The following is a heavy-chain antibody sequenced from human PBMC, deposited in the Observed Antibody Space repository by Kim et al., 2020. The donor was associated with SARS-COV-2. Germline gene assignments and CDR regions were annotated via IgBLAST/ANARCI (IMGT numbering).Heavy chain of an antibody. CDR1: GFTFDDYT. Sequence: GGSLRLSCAASGFTFDDYTMHWVRQAPGKGLEWVSLISWDGGSTYYADSVKGRFTISRDNSKNSLYLQMNSLRTEDTALYYCAKSIDRDTAMDYYYYYGMDVWGQGTTVTVSS. D-gene: IGHD5-18*01. V-gene: IGHV3-43*01. CDR2: ISWDGGST. CDR3: AKSIDRDTAMDYYYYYGMDV. J-gene: IGHJ6*02.